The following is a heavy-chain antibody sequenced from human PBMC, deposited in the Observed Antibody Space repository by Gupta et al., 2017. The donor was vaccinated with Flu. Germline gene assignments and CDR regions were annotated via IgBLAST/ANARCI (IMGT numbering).Heavy chain of an antibody. Sequence: QVPLQESGPGLVTPSQTLSVTCAMSGYSFSSNRVAWNWIRQSPSRGLEWLGRTYYRSKWHNEYAGSVKSRVTINADTSKNQCSLQLNSVTPEDTAVYYCARSGSGYGPPFDYWGQGTRGTVSS. D-gene: IGHD3-22*01. J-gene: IGHJ4*02. CDR1: GYSFSSNRVA. V-gene: IGHV6-1*01. CDR2: TYYRSKWHN. CDR3: ARSGSGYGPPFDY.